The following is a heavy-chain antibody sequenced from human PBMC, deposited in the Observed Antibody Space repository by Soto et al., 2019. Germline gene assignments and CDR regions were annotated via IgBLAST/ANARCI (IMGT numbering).Heavy chain of an antibody. D-gene: IGHD3-22*01. Sequence: GGSLRLSCAASGFTFSNAWMNWVRQAPGKGLEWVGRIKSKTDGGTTDYAAPVKGRFTISRDDSKNTLYLQMNSLKTEDTAVYYCTTVPPQDIQWLLLHYYGMDVWGQGTTVTVSS. V-gene: IGHV3-15*07. CDR3: TTVPPQDIQWLLLHYYGMDV. CDR1: GFTFSNAW. CDR2: IKSKTDGGTT. J-gene: IGHJ6*02.